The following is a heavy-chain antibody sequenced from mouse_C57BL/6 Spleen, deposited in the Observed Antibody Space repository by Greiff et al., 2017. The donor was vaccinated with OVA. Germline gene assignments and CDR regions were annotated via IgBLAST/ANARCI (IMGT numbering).Heavy chain of an antibody. V-gene: IGHV1-53*01. CDR2: INPSNGGT. CDR3: ARSPYYYGSWRGFDY. CDR1: GYTFTSYW. Sequence: VQLQQPGTELVKPGASVKLSCKASGYTFTSYWMHWVKQRPGQGLEWIGNINPSNGGTNYNEKFKSRATLTVDKSSSTAYMQLSSLTSEDSAVYYCARSPYYYGSWRGFDYWGQGTTLTVSS. D-gene: IGHD1-1*01. J-gene: IGHJ2*01.